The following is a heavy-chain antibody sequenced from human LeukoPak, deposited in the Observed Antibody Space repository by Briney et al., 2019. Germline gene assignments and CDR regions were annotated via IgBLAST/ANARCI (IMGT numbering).Heavy chain of an antibody. CDR1: GYTFTGYY. D-gene: IGHD6-19*01. J-gene: IGHJ4*02. Sequence: GASVKVSCKASGYTFTGYYMHWVRQAPGQGLEWMGWINPNSGGTNYAQKFQGRVTMTRDTSISTAYMELSRLRSDDTAVYYCARSEGAPGSVADHGFDYWGQGTLVTVSS. CDR2: INPNSGGT. V-gene: IGHV1-2*02. CDR3: ARSEGAPGSVADHGFDY.